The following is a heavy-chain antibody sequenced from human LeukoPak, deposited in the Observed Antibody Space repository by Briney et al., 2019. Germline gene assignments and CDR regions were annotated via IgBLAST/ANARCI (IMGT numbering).Heavy chain of an antibody. D-gene: IGHD6-6*01. CDR1: GGSISSYY. J-gene: IGHJ4*02. V-gene: IGHV4-59*01. Sequence: QSSETLSLTCTVSGGSISSYYWSWIRQPPGKGLEWIGYIYYSGSTSYNPSLKSRVTISVDTSKNQFSLKLTSVTAADTAVYYCARAKPYSSSSPLTGWGQGTLVTVSS. CDR3: ARAKPYSSSSPLTG. CDR2: IYYSGST.